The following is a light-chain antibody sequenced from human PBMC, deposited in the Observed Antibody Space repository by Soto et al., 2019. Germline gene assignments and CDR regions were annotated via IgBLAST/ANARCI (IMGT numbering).Light chain of an antibody. CDR2: GAS. CDR1: QTISNTY. J-gene: IGKJ3*01. CDR3: QPYGRTVFT. V-gene: IGKV3-20*01. Sequence: EIVLTQSPGTLSLSPGEGATLSCRASQTISNTYLAWYQQKPGQAPRLLIYGASSRATGIADRFSGSGSGTDFTLTISGLEPEDFAVYYCQPYGRTVFTFGPGTKVDIK.